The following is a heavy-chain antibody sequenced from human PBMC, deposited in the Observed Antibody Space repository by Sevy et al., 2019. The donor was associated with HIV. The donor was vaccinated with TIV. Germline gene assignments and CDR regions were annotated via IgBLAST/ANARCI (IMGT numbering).Heavy chain of an antibody. CDR3: ATMSGKYMGLDF. J-gene: IGHJ4*02. CDR1: GFRFRSYV. Sequence: GGSLRLSCATSGFRFRSYVINWVRKAPGKGLEWVSAISPNGGSTYYADSVKGRFTISRDNTKTTLDLEMSSLRAEGMTIYYYATMSGKYMGLDFWGQGALVTVSS. D-gene: IGHD1-1*01. CDR2: ISPNGGST. V-gene: IGHV3-23*01.